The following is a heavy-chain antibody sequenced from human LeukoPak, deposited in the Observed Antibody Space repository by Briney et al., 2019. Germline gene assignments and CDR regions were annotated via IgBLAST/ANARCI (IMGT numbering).Heavy chain of an antibody. J-gene: IGHJ4*02. D-gene: IGHD6-13*01. Sequence: PGGSLRPSCTASGFTFSNYWMSWVRQAPGKGLEWVANIKQDGSEKHYVDSVTGRFTISRDNAKNSLYLQIHSLRAEDTAVYYCAREPTSWYVSEGGFDYWGQGTLVTVSS. V-gene: IGHV3-7*01. CDR1: GFTFSNYW. CDR3: AREPTSWYVSEGGFDY. CDR2: IKQDGSEK.